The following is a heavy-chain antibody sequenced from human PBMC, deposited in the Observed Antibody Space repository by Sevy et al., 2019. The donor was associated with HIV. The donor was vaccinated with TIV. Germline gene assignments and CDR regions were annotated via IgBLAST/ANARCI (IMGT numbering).Heavy chain of an antibody. CDR2: INQDGSQK. D-gene: IGHD2-21*01. V-gene: IGHV3-7*03. CDR3: ARAGPLGDLDHFDR. Sequence: GGYLRLSCATSEFTFSRYWMSWVRQAPGKGLEWVVYINQDGSQKSYVDSVKGRFTISRDNSKNSLFLQMNSLRAEDTAVYYCARAGPLGDLDHFDRWGQGTLVTVSS. J-gene: IGHJ4*02. CDR1: EFTFSRYW.